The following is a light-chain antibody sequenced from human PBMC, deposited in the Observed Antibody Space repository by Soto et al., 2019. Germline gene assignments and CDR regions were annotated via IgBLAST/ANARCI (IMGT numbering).Light chain of an antibody. Sequence: QSVLTQPPSVSATPGQKGTISCSGRNSNLGSASVSWYQHLPGAAPKLLIYDNNKRPSGIPHRFSGSKSGTSVTLDITGLQPGEEHHYYCGTWDRCLSAGPVFGPGSQVIVL. CDR3: GTWDRCLSAGPV. J-gene: IGLJ1*01. CDR2: DNN. CDR1: NSNLGSAS. V-gene: IGLV1-51*01.